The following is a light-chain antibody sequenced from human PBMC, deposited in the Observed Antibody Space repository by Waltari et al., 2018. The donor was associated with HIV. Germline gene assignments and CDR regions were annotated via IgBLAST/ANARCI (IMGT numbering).Light chain of an antibody. CDR2: SNN. Sequence: QSVLTQPPSASGTPGQRVTISCSGSSSNIGSNTVNWYQQLPGTAPKLLIYSNNQRPSGVPDPFSGSKSGTSASRAISGLQSEDEADYYCAAWDDSLNGVVFGGGTKLTVL. V-gene: IGLV1-44*01. CDR1: SSNIGSNT. J-gene: IGLJ2*01. CDR3: AAWDDSLNGVV.